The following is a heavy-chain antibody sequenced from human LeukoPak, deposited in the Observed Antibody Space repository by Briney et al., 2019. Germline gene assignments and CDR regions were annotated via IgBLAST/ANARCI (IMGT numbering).Heavy chain of an antibody. CDR2: INTEGVNT. V-gene: IGHV3-23*01. D-gene: IGHD2-15*01. J-gene: IGHJ2*01. CDR1: GFTFRDYG. CDR3: ASTDCSGGSCSRYFDL. Sequence: PGGSLRLSCAASGFTFRDYGMSWVRQAPGKGLEWVSSINTEGVNTHYSDSVKGRFTISRDNSKNTLYLQMNSLRAEDTAVYYCASTDCSGGSCSRYFDLWGRGTLVTVSS.